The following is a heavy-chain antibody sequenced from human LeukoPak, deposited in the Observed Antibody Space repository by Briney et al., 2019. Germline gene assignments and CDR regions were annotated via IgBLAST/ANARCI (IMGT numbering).Heavy chain of an antibody. CDR1: GGTFSIYA. CDR3: ATSTGYCTSTSCYPEFDY. Sequence: AASVKVSCKASGGTFSIYAISWVRQAPAQGLEWIGGIIPIFCTANYAQKFQGRVTITADKSTSTAYMELSSLRSEDTAVYYCATSTGYCTSTSCYPEFDYWGQGTLVTVSS. V-gene: IGHV1-69*06. J-gene: IGHJ4*02. CDR2: IIPIFCTA. D-gene: IGHD2-2*03.